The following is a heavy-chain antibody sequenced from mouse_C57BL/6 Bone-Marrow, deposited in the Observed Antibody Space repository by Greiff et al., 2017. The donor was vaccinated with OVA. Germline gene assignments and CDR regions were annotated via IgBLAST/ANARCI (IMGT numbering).Heavy chain of an antibody. Sequence: DVKLVESGGGLVQPGGSLKLSCAASGFTFSDYYMYWVRQTPEKRLEWVAYISNGGGSTYYPDTVKGRFTISRDNAKKTLYLQMSRLKSEDTAMYYCAMRNGYDEGTWFAYWGQGTLVTVSA. CDR2: ISNGGGST. J-gene: IGHJ3*01. V-gene: IGHV5-12*01. D-gene: IGHD2-2*01. CDR3: AMRNGYDEGTWFAY. CDR1: GFTFSDYY.